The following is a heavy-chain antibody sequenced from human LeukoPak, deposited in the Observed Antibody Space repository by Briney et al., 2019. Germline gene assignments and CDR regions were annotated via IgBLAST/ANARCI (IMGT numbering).Heavy chain of an antibody. CDR3: ARDQEGGYYSH. CDR1: GYSISSGYY. D-gene: IGHD3-22*01. V-gene: IGHV4-61*01. J-gene: IGHJ4*02. Sequence: SETLSLTCTVSGYSISSGYYWGWIRQPPGKGLEWIGYIYYSGSTNYNPSLKSRVTMSVDTSKNQFSLNLSSVTAADTAVYYCARDQEGGYYSHWGRGTLVTVSS. CDR2: IYYSGST.